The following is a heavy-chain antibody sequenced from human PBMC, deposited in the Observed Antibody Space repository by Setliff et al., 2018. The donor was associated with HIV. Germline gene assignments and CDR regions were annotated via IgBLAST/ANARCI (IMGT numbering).Heavy chain of an antibody. CDR3: ARERGGLRSPFDY. J-gene: IGHJ4*02. Sequence: GASVKVSCKASGYTFTSYGISWVRQAPGQGLEWMGWISAYNGNTNYAQKFQGRVTITADESTSTAYMELSSLRSEDTAVYYCARERGGLRSPFDYWGQGTLVTVSS. CDR1: GYTFTSYG. D-gene: IGHD2-15*01. CDR2: ISAYNGNT. V-gene: IGHV1-18*01.